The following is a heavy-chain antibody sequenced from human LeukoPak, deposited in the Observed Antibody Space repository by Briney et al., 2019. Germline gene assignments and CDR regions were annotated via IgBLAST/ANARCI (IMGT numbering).Heavy chain of an antibody. D-gene: IGHD3-22*01. CDR3: ATDGGYYYDSSGYEFDY. J-gene: IGHJ4*02. V-gene: IGHV3-21*01. CDR2: IRSSSRYI. Sequence: GSLRLSCAASGFTFSSYSMNWVRQAPGKGLEWVSSIRSSSRYIYYADSVKGRFTISRDNAKNSLYLQMTSLRAEDTAVYYCATDGGYYYDSSGYEFDYWGQGTLVTVSS. CDR1: GFTFSSYS.